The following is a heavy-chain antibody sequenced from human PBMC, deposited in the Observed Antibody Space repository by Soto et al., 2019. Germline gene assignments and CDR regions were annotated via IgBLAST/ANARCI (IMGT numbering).Heavy chain of an antibody. D-gene: IGHD1-26*01. V-gene: IGHV1-18*01. CDR1: GYNFTNYG. J-gene: IGHJ1*01. Sequence: QVQLVQSGAEVKKPGASVKVSCKASGYNFTNYGINWLRQAPGQRLEWMGWISAYNGNTEYAQNLQDRVTMTTDTSTTTAYMELRSLRSDDTAVFYCTRAAREFSGSCSFHWGQGTLVTVSS. CDR3: TRAAREFSGSCSFH. CDR2: ISAYNGNT.